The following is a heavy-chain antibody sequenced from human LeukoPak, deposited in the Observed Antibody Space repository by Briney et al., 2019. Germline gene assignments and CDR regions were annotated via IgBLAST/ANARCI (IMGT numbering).Heavy chain of an antibody. V-gene: IGHV1-46*01. CDR3: ASPGTGAGGYFDY. J-gene: IGHJ4*02. CDR1: GYTFTSYY. D-gene: IGHD3-10*01. Sequence: ASVKVSCKASGYTFTSYYMHWVRQAPGQGLEWMGIINPSGGSTSYAQKFQGRVTMTRDTSTSTVYMELSSLRSEDTAVYCCASPGTGAGGYFDYWGQGTLVTVSS. CDR2: INPSGGST.